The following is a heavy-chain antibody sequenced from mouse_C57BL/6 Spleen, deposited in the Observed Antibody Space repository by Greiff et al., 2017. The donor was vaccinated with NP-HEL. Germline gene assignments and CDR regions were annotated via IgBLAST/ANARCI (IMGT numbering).Heavy chain of an antibody. CDR2: LYPSNGVS. V-gene: IGHV1-31*01. Sequence: VQLQQSGPELVKPGASVTISCKASGYSFTGYYMHWVKPSHGNILDWIGYLYPSNGVSSYNQKFKGKATLPVAKSSSTAYMELRSLTSEDSAVYYWATAEGGFAYWGQGTLVTVSA. CDR1: GYSFTGYY. J-gene: IGHJ3*01. CDR3: ATAEGGFAY.